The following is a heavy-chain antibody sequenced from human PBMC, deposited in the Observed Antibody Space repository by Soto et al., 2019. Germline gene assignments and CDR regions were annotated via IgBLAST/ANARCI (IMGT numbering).Heavy chain of an antibody. V-gene: IGHV3-23*01. CDR1: GFTFSSYA. Sequence: EVQLLESGGGLVQPGGSLRLSCAASGFTFSSYAMSWVRQAPGKGLEWVSAISGSGGSTSYADSVKGRFTISSDNSKNTLYMQMNLLRSEDTVVYYCAKDRLSSGIAAAFDIWGQGTMVTVSS. CDR3: AKDRLSSGIAAAFDI. J-gene: IGHJ3*02. D-gene: IGHD6-13*01. CDR2: ISGSGGST.